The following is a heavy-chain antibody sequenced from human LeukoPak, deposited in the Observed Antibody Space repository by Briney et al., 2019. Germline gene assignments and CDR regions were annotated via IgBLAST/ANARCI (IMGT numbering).Heavy chain of an antibody. D-gene: IGHD6-13*01. J-gene: IGHJ4*02. CDR2: ISAAGGST. CDR1: GFTFINYA. Sequence: GSLRLSCAASGFTFINYAMSWVRQAPGKGLEWVSAISAAGGSTYYADSVKGRVTISRDNSKNTLYLQMNSLRVEDSAVYYCAKGEQQLGEGSLVTDCWGQGTLVTVSS. CDR3: AKGEQQLGEGSLVTDC. V-gene: IGHV3-23*01.